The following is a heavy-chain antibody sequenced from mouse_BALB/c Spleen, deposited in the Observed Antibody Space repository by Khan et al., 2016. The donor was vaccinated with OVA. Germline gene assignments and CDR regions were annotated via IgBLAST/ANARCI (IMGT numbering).Heavy chain of an antibody. V-gene: IGHV9-1*02. J-gene: IGHJ1*01. CDR2: INTYTGEP. CDR1: GYTFTNYG. Sequence: QIQLVQSGPELKKPGETVKISCKASGYTFTNYGMNWVKQAPGKGLKWMGWINTYTGEPTYADDFKGRFVFSLENSASTAYLQISNLKNEDMTTYFCARRAAEGYFDVWGAGTTVTVSA. CDR3: ARRAAEGYFDV.